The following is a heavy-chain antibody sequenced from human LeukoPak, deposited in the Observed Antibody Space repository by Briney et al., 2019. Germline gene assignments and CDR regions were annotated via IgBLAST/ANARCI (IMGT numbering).Heavy chain of an antibody. CDR3: AKAALRYQLLSSLDY. Sequence: GGSLRLSCAASGFTFSTYWMHWVRQAPGKGLVWVSRINSDGSRTTYADSVKGRFTISRDNSKNTLYLQMNSLRAEDTAIYYCAKAALRYQLLSSLDYWGQGTLVTVSS. CDR2: INSDGSRT. J-gene: IGHJ4*02. D-gene: IGHD2-2*01. V-gene: IGHV3-74*01. CDR1: GFTFSTYW.